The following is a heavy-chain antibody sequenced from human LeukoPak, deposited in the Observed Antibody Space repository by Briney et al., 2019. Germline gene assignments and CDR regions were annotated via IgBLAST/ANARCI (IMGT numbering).Heavy chain of an antibody. V-gene: IGHV4-59*01. D-gene: IGHD3-22*01. J-gene: IGHJ5*02. CDR1: GGSISSYY. CDR2: TYYSGST. Sequence: SETLSLTCTVSGGSISSYYWSWIRQPPGKGLEWIGYTYYSGSTNYNPSLKSRVTISVDTSKNQFSLKLSSVTAADTAVYYCARDQGYYDSSGYYYGWFDPWGQGTLVTVPS. CDR3: ARDQGYYDSSGYYYGWFDP.